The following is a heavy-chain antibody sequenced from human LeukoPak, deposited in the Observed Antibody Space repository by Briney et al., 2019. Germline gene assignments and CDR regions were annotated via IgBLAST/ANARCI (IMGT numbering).Heavy chain of an antibody. CDR1: GYTFTSYY. D-gene: IGHD6-13*01. CDR3: ASRSSAAAGFPYYYYYMDV. CDR2: INPSGGST. V-gene: IGHV1-46*01. J-gene: IGHJ6*03. Sequence: ASVKVSCKASGYTFTSYYMHWVRQAPGQGLEWMGIINPSGGSTSYAQKFQGRVTMTRDMSTSTVYMELSSLRSEDTAVYCCASRSSAAAGFPYYYYYMDVWGKGTTVTVSS.